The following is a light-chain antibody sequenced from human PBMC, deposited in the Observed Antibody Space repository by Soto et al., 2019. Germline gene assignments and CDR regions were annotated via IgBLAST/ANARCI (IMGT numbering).Light chain of an antibody. V-gene: IGKV1-12*01. CDR2: DAS. J-gene: IGKJ5*01. CDR1: QSVTTW. Sequence: IQMTQSPSSLSACVGDRVTITCRASQSVTTWLAWYQQKPGKAPKLLISDASSLESGVPSRFSGSGSGTEFTLTISSLQPEDFATYYCQQAYSFPITFGQGIRLEIK. CDR3: QQAYSFPIT.